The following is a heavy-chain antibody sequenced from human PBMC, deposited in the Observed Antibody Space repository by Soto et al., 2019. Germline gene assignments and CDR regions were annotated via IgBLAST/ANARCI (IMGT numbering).Heavy chain of an antibody. J-gene: IGHJ6*02. V-gene: IGHV4-4*07. D-gene: IGHD1-26*01. CDR3: ARFMVGATGEDV. CDR1: GGSISSYY. Sequence: PSLTCTVCGGSISSYYWIWVRQPAGKGLEWIGGIYTSGSTNYNPSLKSRVTMSVDTSKNQFSLKLSSVTAADTAVYYCARFMVGATGEDVWGQGTTVTVSS. CDR2: IYTSGST.